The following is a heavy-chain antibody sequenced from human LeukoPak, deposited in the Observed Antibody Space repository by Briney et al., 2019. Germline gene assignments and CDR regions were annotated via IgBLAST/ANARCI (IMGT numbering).Heavy chain of an antibody. D-gene: IGHD4-17*01. Sequence: ASVKVSCKASGYTFTNSYIHWVRQAPGQVLEWMGLINPDGGNTNYAQNFQGRVTLTRDTSTSTVYMELSSLRSEDTAVYFCARYGHSPFFDYWGQGTLVIVSS. CDR3: ARYGHSPFFDY. J-gene: IGHJ4*02. CDR2: INPDGGNT. V-gene: IGHV1-46*01. CDR1: GYTFTNSY.